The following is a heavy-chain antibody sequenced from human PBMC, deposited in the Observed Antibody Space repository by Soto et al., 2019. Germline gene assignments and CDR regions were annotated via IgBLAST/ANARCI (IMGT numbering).Heavy chain of an antibody. Sequence: SETLSLTCTVSGGSFTGHFWSWVRQPPGKGLEWIGEVSHSGNTKYYPSLRSRVTLTVDSSKNQISLALTSVTAADTAVYYCARDNVMAGSFDPWGQGTLVTVSS. CDR1: GGSFTGHF. J-gene: IGHJ5*02. CDR3: ARDNVMAGSFDP. V-gene: IGHV4-34*01. CDR2: VSHSGNT. D-gene: IGHD2-8*01.